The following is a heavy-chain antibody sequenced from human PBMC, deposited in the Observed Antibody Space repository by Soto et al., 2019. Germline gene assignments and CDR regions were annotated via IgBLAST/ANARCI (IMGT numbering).Heavy chain of an antibody. CDR2: INAGNGNT. Sequence: QVPLVQSGAEVKKPGASVKVSCKASGYTFTSYAMHWVRQAPGQRLEWMGWINAGNGNTKYSQKFQGRVTITRDTSASTAYMELSSLRSEDTAVYYCAREVVEYSSSFDYYYYYMDVWGKGTTVTVSS. CDR3: AREVVEYSSSFDYYYYYMDV. J-gene: IGHJ6*03. V-gene: IGHV1-3*01. D-gene: IGHD6-6*01. CDR1: GYTFTSYA.